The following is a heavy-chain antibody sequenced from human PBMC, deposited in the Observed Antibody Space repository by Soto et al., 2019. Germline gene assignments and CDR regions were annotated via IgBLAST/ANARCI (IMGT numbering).Heavy chain of an antibody. CDR2: VFYTGFT. CDR1: GASISGSYYY. V-gene: IGHV4-39*01. D-gene: IGHD1-20*01. CDR3: ATSQKGYNWNYFDH. J-gene: IGHJ4*02. Sequence: SETLSLTCAVSGASISGSYYYWARLRQSPGKGPEWIGSVFYTGFTSYNPSLESRVSVSVDTSKSQFSLKLSAVTAADTAVYYCATSQKGYNWNYFDHWGQGALVTVSS.